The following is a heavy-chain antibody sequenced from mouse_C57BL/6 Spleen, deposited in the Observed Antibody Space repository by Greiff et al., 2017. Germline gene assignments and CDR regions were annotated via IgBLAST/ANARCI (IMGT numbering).Heavy chain of an antibody. V-gene: IGHV1-72*01. J-gene: IGHJ1*03. D-gene: IGHD1-1*01. Sequence: VQLQQPGAELVKPGASVKLSCKASGYTFTSYWMHWVKQRPGRGLEWIGRIDPNSGGTQYNEKFKSKATLTVDKPSSTAYMQISSLTSEDSAVYYCARGGIYYGSSYDLYFYVWGTGTTVTVSS. CDR1: GYTFTSYW. CDR3: ARGGIYYGSSYDLYFYV. CDR2: IDPNSGGT.